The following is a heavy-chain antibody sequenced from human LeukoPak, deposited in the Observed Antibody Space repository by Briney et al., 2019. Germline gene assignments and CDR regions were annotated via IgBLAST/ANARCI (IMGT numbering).Heavy chain of an antibody. V-gene: IGHV4-34*01. J-gene: IGHJ4*02. CDR2: INHSGST. D-gene: IGHD3-10*01. Sequence: SETLSLTCAVYGGSFSGYYWSWIRQPPGKGLEWIGEINHSGSTNYNPSLKSRVTISVDTSKNQFSPKLSSVTAADTAVYYCASSYYYGSGSYYFDYWGQGTLVTVSS. CDR1: GGSFSGYY. CDR3: ASSYYYGSGSYYFDY.